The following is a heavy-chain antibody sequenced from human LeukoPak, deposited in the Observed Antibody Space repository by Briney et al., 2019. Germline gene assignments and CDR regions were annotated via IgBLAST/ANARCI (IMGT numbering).Heavy chain of an antibody. Sequence: PGGSLRLSCAASGFTFSSYAMSWVRQAPGKGLEWVSAISGSGGSTYYADSVKGRFTISRDNSKNTLYLQMNSLRAEDTAVYYCAKVELRFLEWLLGDIDYWGQGALVTVSS. CDR2: ISGSGGST. CDR1: GFTFSSYA. CDR3: AKVELRFLEWLLGDIDY. V-gene: IGHV3-23*01. D-gene: IGHD3-3*01. J-gene: IGHJ4*02.